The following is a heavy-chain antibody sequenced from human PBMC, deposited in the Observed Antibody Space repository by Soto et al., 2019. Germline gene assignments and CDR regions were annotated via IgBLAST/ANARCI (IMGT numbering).Heavy chain of an antibody. CDR3: ARMETFGSLNWFDP. CDR2: MNPGSGDT. CDR1: GYSFTNND. J-gene: IGHJ5*02. V-gene: IGHV1-8*01. Sequence: ASVKVSCKASGYSFTNNDVSWVRQATGQGLEWMGWMNPGSGDTGHAQKFQGRVTMTRDISIATAYMELSSLRSDDTAIYYCARMETFGSLNWFDPWGQGTLVTVSS. D-gene: IGHD3-16*01.